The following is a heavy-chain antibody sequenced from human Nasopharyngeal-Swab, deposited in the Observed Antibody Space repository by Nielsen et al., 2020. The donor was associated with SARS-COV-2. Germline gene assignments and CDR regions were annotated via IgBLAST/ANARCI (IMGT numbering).Heavy chain of an antibody. CDR3: AKPHGGATYSPFFNY. Sequence: GASLKISCAASGFTFSSYGMHWVRQAPGKGLEWVAVISYDGSNKYYADSVKGRFTISRDNSKNTLYLQMNSLRAEDTAVYYCAKPHGGATYSPFFNYWGQGTLVTVSS. D-gene: IGHD1-26*01. CDR2: ISYDGSNK. V-gene: IGHV3-30*18. J-gene: IGHJ4*02. CDR1: GFTFSSYG.